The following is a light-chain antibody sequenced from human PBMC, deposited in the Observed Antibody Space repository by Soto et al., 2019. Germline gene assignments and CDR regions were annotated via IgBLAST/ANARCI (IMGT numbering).Light chain of an antibody. CDR1: QSVRSSY. V-gene: IGKV3-20*01. J-gene: IGKJ1*01. Sequence: EIVLTQSPGTLSLSPGERATLSCRASQSVRSSYLAWYQQKPGQAPRLLIYGASSRATGIPDRFSGSGSGTDFTLTISRLEPEDFPVYYCQQYGTSRAFGQGTRVDI. CDR2: GAS. CDR3: QQYGTSRA.